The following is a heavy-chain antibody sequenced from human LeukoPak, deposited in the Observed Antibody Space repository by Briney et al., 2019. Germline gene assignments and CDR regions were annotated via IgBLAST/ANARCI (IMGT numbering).Heavy chain of an antibody. D-gene: IGHD6-19*01. CDR1: GFTFSSYA. CDR2: TSGSGGST. V-gene: IGHV3-23*01. J-gene: IGHJ4*02. Sequence: QSGGSLRLSCAASGFTFSSYAMSWVRQAPGKGLEWVSATSGSGGSTYYAGSVKGRFTISRDNSKNTLYLQMNSLRAEDTAVYYCARSSSGWFHFDYWGQGTLVTVSS. CDR3: ARSSSGWFHFDY.